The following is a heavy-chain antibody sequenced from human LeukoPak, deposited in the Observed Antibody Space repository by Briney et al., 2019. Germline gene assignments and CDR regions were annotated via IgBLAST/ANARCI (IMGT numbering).Heavy chain of an antibody. J-gene: IGHJ4*02. D-gene: IGHD3-22*01. CDR1: GYTFTSYG. Sequence: ASVKVSCKASGYTFTSYGISWVRQAPGQGLEWMGWISAYNGNTNYAQKLQGRVTMTTDTSTSTAYMELRSLRSDDTAVYYCARDLFVDSSGYYYYYFDYWGQGTLVTVSS. V-gene: IGHV1-18*01. CDR2: ISAYNGNT. CDR3: ARDLFVDSSGYYYYYFDY.